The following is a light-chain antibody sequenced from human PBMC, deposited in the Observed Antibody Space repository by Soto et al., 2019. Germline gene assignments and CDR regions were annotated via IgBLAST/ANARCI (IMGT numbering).Light chain of an antibody. Sequence: QSVLTQPASVSGSPGQSITISCTGTSSDIGSYNLVSWYQQHPGKAPKLMIYEGSKRPSGVSNRFSGSKSGNTASLTISGLQAEDEADYYCCSYAGSSTFPYFFGTGTKFTVL. CDR1: SSDIGSYNL. CDR3: CSYAGSSTFPYF. V-gene: IGLV2-23*03. J-gene: IGLJ1*01. CDR2: EGS.